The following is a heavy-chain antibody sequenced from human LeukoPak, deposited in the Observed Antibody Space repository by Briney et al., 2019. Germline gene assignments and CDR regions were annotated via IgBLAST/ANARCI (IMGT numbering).Heavy chain of an antibody. CDR3: AKERYNWNKILDY. Sequence: GGSLSLSCAASGFTFSDYGMHWVRQAPGKGLEWVAVISYDGSNKYYADSVKGRFTISRDNSKNTLYLQMNSLRAEDTAVYYCAKERYNWNKILDYWGQGTLVTVSS. CDR2: ISYDGSNK. V-gene: IGHV3-30*18. J-gene: IGHJ4*02. CDR1: GFTFSDYG. D-gene: IGHD1/OR15-1a*01.